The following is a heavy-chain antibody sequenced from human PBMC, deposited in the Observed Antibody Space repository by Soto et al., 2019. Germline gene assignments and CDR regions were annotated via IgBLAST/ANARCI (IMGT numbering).Heavy chain of an antibody. D-gene: IGHD3-16*01. CDR2: IIPFFGTA. V-gene: IGHV1-69*01. CDR3: AGDLGVYYGLDV. CDR1: GGTFSSYA. J-gene: IGHJ6*02. Sequence: QVQLVQSGAEVKKPGSSVKVSCKASGGTFSSYAISWVRQAPGQGLEWMGGIIPFFGTANYAQKFQGRVAITSDQSTSTADMELSSLRSDDTAVYFCAGDLGVYYGLDVWVQGTKVTFSS.